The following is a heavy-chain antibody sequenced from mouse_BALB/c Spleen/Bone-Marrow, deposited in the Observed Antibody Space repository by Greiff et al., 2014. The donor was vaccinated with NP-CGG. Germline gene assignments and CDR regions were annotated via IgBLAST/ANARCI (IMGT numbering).Heavy chain of an antibody. J-gene: IGHJ4*01. CDR2: SWAGGST. V-gene: IGHV2-9*02. Sequence: VQLQQSGPGLVAPSQSLSITCTVSGFSLTIYGVHWVRQPPGKGLEWLGVSWAGGSTSYNSALLSRLTISKDISKSQVFLKMNSLQTDDTATYYCAREGYDHAMDYWGQGTSVTVSS. CDR1: GFSLTIYG. D-gene: IGHD2-14*01. CDR3: AREGYDHAMDY.